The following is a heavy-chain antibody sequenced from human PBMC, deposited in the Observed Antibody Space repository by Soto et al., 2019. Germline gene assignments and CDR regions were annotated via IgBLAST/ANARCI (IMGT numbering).Heavy chain of an antibody. V-gene: IGHV1-69*01. Sequence: QVQLIQSGAEVKKPGSSVKVSCKAYGGTFSRYAISWERQAPGQGLEWMGGITPIFGTANYAQKFKGRVAITADESTRTSYMELRSLRSGDTAVYYCARGWGYDTSDYYYAYWGQGTLITVSS. CDR2: ITPIFGTA. CDR1: GGTFSRYA. D-gene: IGHD3-22*01. J-gene: IGHJ4*02. CDR3: ARGWGYDTSDYYYAY.